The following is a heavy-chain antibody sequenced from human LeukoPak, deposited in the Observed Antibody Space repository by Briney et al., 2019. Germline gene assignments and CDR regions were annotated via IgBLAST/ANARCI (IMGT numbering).Heavy chain of an antibody. CDR2: IYYTGST. J-gene: IGHJ4*02. V-gene: IGHV4-59*01. CDR1: GGSLDSYY. CDR3: ARVYQSAEYYFDY. D-gene: IGHD2-2*01. Sequence: PSETLSLTCTVSGGSLDSYYWSWIRQPPGKGLEWIGYIYYTGSTEYHPSLKSRVTISLDTSKNQFSLKLTSVTAADTAVYYCARVYQSAEYYFDYWGQGNLVSVSS.